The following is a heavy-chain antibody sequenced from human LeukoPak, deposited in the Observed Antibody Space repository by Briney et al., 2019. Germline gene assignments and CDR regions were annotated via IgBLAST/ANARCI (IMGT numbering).Heavy chain of an antibody. CDR1: GFTFSGSA. J-gene: IGHJ4*02. CDR2: IRRETNSYAT. Sequence: GGSLRLSCAASGFTFSGSAMHWVRQASGKGLEWVGRIRRETNSYATAYAASVKGRFTISRDNSKNTLYLQMTSLRAEDTAVYYCASTGYYDSSGYYYFDYWGQGTLVTVSS. D-gene: IGHD3-22*01. V-gene: IGHV3-73*01. CDR3: ASTGYYDSSGYYYFDY.